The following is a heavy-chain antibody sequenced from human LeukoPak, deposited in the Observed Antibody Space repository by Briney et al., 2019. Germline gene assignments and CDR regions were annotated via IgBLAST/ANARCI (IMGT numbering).Heavy chain of an antibody. CDR3: ARVIVVAAAGDAFDI. Sequence: PSETLSLTCTVSGGSISSYYWSWLRQPPGKGLEWIGYIYYSGSTNYNPSLKSRVTISVDTSKNQFSLKLSSVTAADTAVYYCARVIVVAAAGDAFDIWGQGTMVTVSS. J-gene: IGHJ3*02. V-gene: IGHV4-59*01. CDR1: GGSISSYY. CDR2: IYYSGST. D-gene: IGHD6-13*01.